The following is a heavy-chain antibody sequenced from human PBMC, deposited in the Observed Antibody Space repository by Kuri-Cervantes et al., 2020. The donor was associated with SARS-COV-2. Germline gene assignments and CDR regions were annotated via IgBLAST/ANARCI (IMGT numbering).Heavy chain of an antibody. J-gene: IGHJ6*02. D-gene: IGHD3-3*01. Sequence: ASVKVSCKASGYTFTSYGISWVRQAPGQGLEWMGWISAYNGNTNYAQKFQGRVTITADKSTSTAYMELSSLRSEDTAVYYCAGETHYDFWSGYQYEYGMDVWGQGTTVTVSS. CDR2: ISAYNGNT. CDR1: GYTFTSYG. CDR3: AGETHYDFWSGYQYEYGMDV. V-gene: IGHV1-18*01.